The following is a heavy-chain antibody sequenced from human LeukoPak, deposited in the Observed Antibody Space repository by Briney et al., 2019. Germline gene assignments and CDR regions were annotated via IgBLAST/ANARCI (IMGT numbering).Heavy chain of an antibody. CDR1: GFTFSSYE. J-gene: IGHJ6*04. CDR3: AELGITMIGGV. Sequence: PGGSLRLSCAASGFTFSSYEMNWVRQAPGKGLEWVSYISSSGSTIYYADSVKGRFSISRDNAKNSLYLQMNSLRAEDTAVYYCAELGITMIGGVWGKGTTVTISS. D-gene: IGHD3-10*02. V-gene: IGHV3-48*03. CDR2: ISSSGSTI.